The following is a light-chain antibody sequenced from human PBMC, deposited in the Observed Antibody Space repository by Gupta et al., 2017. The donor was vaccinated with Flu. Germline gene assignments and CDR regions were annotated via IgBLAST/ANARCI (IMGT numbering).Light chain of an antibody. Sequence: DIQMTQSPSSLSASVGDRVTITCQASQDISNYLNWYQQKRGKAPKLLIYDASNLETGVPSRFSGSGSGTDFTFTISSLQPEDIATYYCQQYDNLPTFGGGTKVEIK. CDR3: QQYDNLPT. J-gene: IGKJ4*01. CDR1: QDISNY. V-gene: IGKV1-33*01. CDR2: DAS.